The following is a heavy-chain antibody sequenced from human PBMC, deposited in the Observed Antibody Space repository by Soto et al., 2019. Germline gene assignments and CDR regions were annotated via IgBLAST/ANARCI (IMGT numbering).Heavy chain of an antibody. CDR3: ARTRLGTGTTYYYYYMDV. J-gene: IGHJ6*03. Sequence: SETLSLTCTVSGGSISSYYWSWIRQPPGKGLEWIGYIYYSGSTNYNPSLKSRVTISVDTSKNQFSLKLSSVTAADTAVYYCARTRLGTGTTYYYYYMDVWGKGTTVTVSS. D-gene: IGHD1-1*01. CDR1: GGSISSYY. CDR2: IYYSGST. V-gene: IGHV4-59*01.